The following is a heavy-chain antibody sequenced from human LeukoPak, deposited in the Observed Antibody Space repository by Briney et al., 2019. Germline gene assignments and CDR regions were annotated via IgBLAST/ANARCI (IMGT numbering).Heavy chain of an antibody. CDR1: GGTFSNYA. D-gene: IGHD2-15*01. CDR3: ATVGRSFRPGY. CDR2: IIPIFDTA. Sequence: GASVKVSCKASGGTFSNYAISWVRQAPRQGLEWMGGIIPIFDTADNAQKFQGRLTITADESTSTAYMELSSLRAEDTAVYYCATVGRSFRPGYWGQGALVIVSS. J-gene: IGHJ4*02. V-gene: IGHV1-69*13.